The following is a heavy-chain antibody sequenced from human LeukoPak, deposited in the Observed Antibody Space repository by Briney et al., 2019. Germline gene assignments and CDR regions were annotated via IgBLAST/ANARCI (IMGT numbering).Heavy chain of an antibody. Sequence: ASVKVSCTASGYTFTSYGVSWVRQAPGQGLEWMGWISAYNGNTNYVQKLQGRVTVTTDTSTSTVYMELRSLRSDDTAMYYCARDLRTYYYDISGLSLFDYWGQGTLVTVSS. CDR1: GYTFTSYG. J-gene: IGHJ4*02. D-gene: IGHD3-22*01. CDR2: ISAYNGNT. V-gene: IGHV1-18*01. CDR3: ARDLRTYYYDISGLSLFDY.